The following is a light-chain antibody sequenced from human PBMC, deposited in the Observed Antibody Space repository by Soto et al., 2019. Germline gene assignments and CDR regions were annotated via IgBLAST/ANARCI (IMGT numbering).Light chain of an antibody. CDR1: QTISSTY. V-gene: IGKV3-20*01. Sequence: EIVLTQSPGTLSLSPGEGATLSCRTSQTISSTYLAWYQQKRGQAPRLLIYGTSNRATGIPDRFSGSGSGTDFTLTISRLEPEDFAVYHCQLYGSSPLYSFAQGTELEIK. J-gene: IGKJ2*01. CDR2: GTS. CDR3: QLYGSSPLYS.